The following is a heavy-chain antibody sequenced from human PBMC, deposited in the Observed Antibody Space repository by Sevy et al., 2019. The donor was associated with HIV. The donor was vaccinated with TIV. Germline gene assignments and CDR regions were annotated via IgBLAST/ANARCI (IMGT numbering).Heavy chain of an antibody. CDR1: GFTFSKYS. V-gene: IGHV3-23*01. D-gene: IGHD2-8*01. Sequence: GGSLRLSCAASGFTFSKYSMSWVHQPPGKGLEWVSTLSFGWGEINYADSVKGRFTISRDNSKSSVYLQMNNLRPEDTAVYYCAREGCTKPHDYWGQGTLVTVSS. CDR3: AREGCTKPHDY. J-gene: IGHJ4*02. CDR2: LSFGWGEI.